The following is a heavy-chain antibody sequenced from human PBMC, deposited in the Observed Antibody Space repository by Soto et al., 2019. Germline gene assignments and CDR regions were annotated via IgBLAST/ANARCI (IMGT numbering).Heavy chain of an antibody. D-gene: IGHD1-7*01. Sequence: GESLKISCKGSGYSFSSYWIGWVRQMPGKGLEWMGIIYPGDSETRYSPSFQGQVTTSADKSISTAYLQWSSLKASDTAMYYCARPARFNSNSNHPLGYFDVCGRGTLVTVYS. V-gene: IGHV5-51*01. CDR1: GYSFSSYW. CDR2: IYPGDSET. CDR3: ARPARFNSNSNHPLGYFDV. J-gene: IGHJ2*01.